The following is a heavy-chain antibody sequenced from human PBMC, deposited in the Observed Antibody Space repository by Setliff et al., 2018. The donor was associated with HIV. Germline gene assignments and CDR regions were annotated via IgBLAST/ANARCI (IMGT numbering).Heavy chain of an antibody. CDR3: ARDGGGPGDYYYYYMDV. J-gene: IGHJ6*03. V-gene: IGHV1-2*02. CDR2: INPKSGGT. D-gene: IGHD3-16*01. Sequence: ASVKVSCKASGYTFTDYYMHWVRQAPGQGLKWMGWINPKSGGTNSALKFQGRVTMTRDTSISTAYMELSRLRSDDTAVYYCARDGGGPGDYYYYYMDVWAKGTTVTVSS. CDR1: GYTFTDYY.